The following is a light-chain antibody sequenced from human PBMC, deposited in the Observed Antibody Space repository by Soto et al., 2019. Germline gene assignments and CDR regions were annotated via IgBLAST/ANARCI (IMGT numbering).Light chain of an antibody. J-gene: IGKJ5*01. CDR1: ESISSW. V-gene: IGKV1-5*03. CDR2: QAS. Sequence: DIQMTQSPSTLSASVGDRVTITCRASESISSWLAWYQQKPGKAPKLLIYQASALEGGVPSRFSGSGSGTAFTLTISSLQPDDFATHYCQQYKTHFPITFGHGTRLEIK. CDR3: QQYKTHFPIT.